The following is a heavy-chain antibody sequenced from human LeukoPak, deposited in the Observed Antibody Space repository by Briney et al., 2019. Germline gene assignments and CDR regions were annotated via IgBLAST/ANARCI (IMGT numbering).Heavy chain of an antibody. D-gene: IGHD1-1*01. CDR1: GGSISRDVSLSSGGYS. J-gene: IGHJ4*02. Sequence: SQTLSLTCAVSGGSISRDVSLSSGGYSWSWIRQPPGKGLEWIGYIYHSGSAYYNPSLKSRVTISVDRSKNQFSLKLSSVTAADTAVYYCARADIAWNPAYYWGQGTLAIVSS. CDR3: ARADIAWNPAYY. V-gene: IGHV4-30-2*01. CDR2: IYHSGSA.